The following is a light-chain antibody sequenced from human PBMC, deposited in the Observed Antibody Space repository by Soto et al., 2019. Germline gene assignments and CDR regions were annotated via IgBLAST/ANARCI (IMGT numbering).Light chain of an antibody. CDR1: QSVSSSY. CDR2: GAS. Sequence: EIVLTQSPGTLSLSPGERATLSCRASQSVSSSYLAWYQQKPGQAPRLLIYGASSRATGIPDRFSGSGSGTDFTLTISRLEPEDFAYYYCQQFGSSPWTRGQETKLDVK. V-gene: IGKV3-20*01. CDR3: QQFGSSPWT. J-gene: IGKJ1*01.